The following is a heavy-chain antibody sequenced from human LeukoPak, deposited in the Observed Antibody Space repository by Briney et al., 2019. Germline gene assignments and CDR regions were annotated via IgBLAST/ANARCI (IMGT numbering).Heavy chain of an antibody. CDR3: ARGTLGAAAGIDY. D-gene: IGHD6-13*01. CDR1: GYSISSGYY. V-gene: IGHV4-38-2*01. CDR2: IYHSGST. J-gene: IGHJ4*02. Sequence: KPSETLSLTCAVSGYSISSGYYWGWIRQPPGKGLEWIGSIYHSGSTYYNPSLKSRVTISVDTSKNQFSLKLSSVTAADTAVYYCARGTLGAAAGIDYWGQGTLVTVSS.